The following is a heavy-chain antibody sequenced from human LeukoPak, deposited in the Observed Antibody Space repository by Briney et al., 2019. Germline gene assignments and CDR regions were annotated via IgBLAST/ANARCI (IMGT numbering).Heavy chain of an antibody. CDR1: GLTVSSNY. Sequence: GGSLRLSCAASGLTVSSNYMSWVRQAPGKGLEWVSLLYSGGTTYYADSGKGRFTIYRDNAKNTLYLQVNSLRAEDTAVYYCAKYSGSYVGFDYWGQGTLVTVSS. D-gene: IGHD1-26*01. J-gene: IGHJ4*02. CDR3: AKYSGSYVGFDY. CDR2: LYSGGTT. V-gene: IGHV3-66*02.